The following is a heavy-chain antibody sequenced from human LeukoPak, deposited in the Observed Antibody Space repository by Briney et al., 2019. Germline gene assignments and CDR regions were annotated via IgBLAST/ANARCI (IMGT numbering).Heavy chain of an antibody. Sequence: PSETLSLTCAVYGGSFSGYYWSWIRQPPGKGLEWIGEINHSGSTNYNPSLKSRVTMSVDTSKNQFSLKLSSVTAADTAVYYCARETYYYDSNGYYLPGYFDYWGQGTLVTVSS. CDR2: INHSGST. J-gene: IGHJ4*02. D-gene: IGHD3-22*01. CDR3: ARETYYYDSNGYYLPGYFDY. V-gene: IGHV4-34*01. CDR1: GGSFSGYY.